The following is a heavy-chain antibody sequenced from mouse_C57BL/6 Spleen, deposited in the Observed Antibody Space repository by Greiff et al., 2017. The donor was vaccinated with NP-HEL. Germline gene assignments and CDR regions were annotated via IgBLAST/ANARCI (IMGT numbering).Heavy chain of an antibody. CDR1: GYTFTSYW. D-gene: IGHD1-1*01. CDR2: IHPNSGST. Sequence: QVQLQQPGAELVKPGASVKLSCKASGYTFTSYWMHWVKQRPGQGLEWIGMIHPNSGSTNYNEKFKSKATLTVDKTSSTAYMQLSSLTSEDSAVYYCARKILREGYYAMDYWGQGTSVTVSS. CDR3: ARKILREGYYAMDY. J-gene: IGHJ4*01. V-gene: IGHV1-64*01.